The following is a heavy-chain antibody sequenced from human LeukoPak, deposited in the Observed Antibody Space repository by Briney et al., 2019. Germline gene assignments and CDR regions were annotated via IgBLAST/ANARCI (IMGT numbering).Heavy chain of an antibody. Sequence: SETLSLTCTVSGYSISSGYYWGWIRQPPGKGLEWIGSIYHSGSTYYNPSLKSRVTISVDTSKNQFSLKLSSVTAADTAVYYCARWGSSSGGNWFDPWGQGTLVTVSS. D-gene: IGHD6-13*01. CDR1: GYSISSGYY. CDR2: IYHSGST. J-gene: IGHJ5*02. CDR3: ARWGSSSGGNWFDP. V-gene: IGHV4-38-2*02.